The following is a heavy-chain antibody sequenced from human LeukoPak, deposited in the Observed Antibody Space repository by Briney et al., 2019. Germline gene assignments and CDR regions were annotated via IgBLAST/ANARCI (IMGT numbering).Heavy chain of an antibody. J-gene: IGHJ5*02. V-gene: IGHV4-38-2*02. Sequence: SETLTLTCTVTGYSISSGYYWGWIRPPPGKGLEWIGSIYQRGGGNTYYNPSLKSRVTMSVDTSKNQFSLKLSSVTAADTAVYYCARDPVYYYDSSGSGTGWFDPWGQGTLVTVSS. CDR3: ARDPVYYYDSSGSGTGWFDP. CDR1: GYSISSGYY. D-gene: IGHD3-22*01. CDR2: IYQRGGGNT.